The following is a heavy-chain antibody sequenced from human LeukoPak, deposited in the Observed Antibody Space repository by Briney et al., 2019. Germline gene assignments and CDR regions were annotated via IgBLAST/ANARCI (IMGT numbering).Heavy chain of an antibody. J-gene: IGHJ2*01. D-gene: IGHD1-1*01. V-gene: IGHV4-31*03. CDR1: GGSISSGGYY. Sequence: SETLSFTCTVSGGSISSGGYYWSWIRQHPGKGLEWIGYIYYSGSTYYNPSLKSRVTISVDTSKNQFSLKLSSVTAADTAVYYCARDSHLRLEPWYFDLWGRGTLVTVSS. CDR2: IYYSGST. CDR3: ARDSHLRLEPWYFDL.